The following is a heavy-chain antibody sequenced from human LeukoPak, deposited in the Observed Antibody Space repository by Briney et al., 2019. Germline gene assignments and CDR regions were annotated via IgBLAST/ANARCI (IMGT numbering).Heavy chain of an antibody. D-gene: IGHD2-15*01. J-gene: IGHJ6*03. CDR2: IKQDGSEK. Sequence: GSLRLSCAASEFTFSSYWMNWVRQAPGKGLEWVANIKQDGSEKYYVDSVKGRFTISRDNAKNSLYLQMNSLRAEDTAMYYCARGRYCSGGSCYSILKYYYYYYMDVWGKGTTVTVSS. CDR1: EFTFSSYW. V-gene: IGHV3-7*01. CDR3: ARGRYCSGGSCYSILKYYYYYYMDV.